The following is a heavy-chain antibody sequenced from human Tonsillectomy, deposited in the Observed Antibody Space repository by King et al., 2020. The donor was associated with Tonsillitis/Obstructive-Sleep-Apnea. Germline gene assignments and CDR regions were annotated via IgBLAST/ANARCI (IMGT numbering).Heavy chain of an antibody. CDR2: TYYRSKWYH. CDR1: GDSVSSNSSA. V-gene: IGHV6-1*01. Sequence: VQLQQSGPGLVKPSETLSLTCAISGDSVSSNSSAWNWIRLSPSGGLEWLGRTYYRSKWYHDYAISVKSRITINPDTSKNQFSLQLNSVTPEDTAVYYCAREGAGFFYWGQGTLVTVSS. J-gene: IGHJ4*02. CDR3: AREGAGFFY. D-gene: IGHD4/OR15-4a*01.